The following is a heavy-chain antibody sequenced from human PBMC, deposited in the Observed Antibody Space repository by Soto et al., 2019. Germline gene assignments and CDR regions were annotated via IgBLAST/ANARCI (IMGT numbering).Heavy chain of an antibody. J-gene: IGHJ4*02. Sequence: EVQLLESGGGLVQPGGSLRLSCAASGFRFSSKAMSWVRQAPGKGLEWVSIISGSGSSTYYTDSLKGRFTISRDNSKNMVYLESNSLRAEDTAVYYCAKENGFQFVNFGASGFDYWGQGSLVSVSS. CDR3: AKENGFQFVNFGASGFDY. CDR1: GFRFSSKA. CDR2: ISGSGSST. V-gene: IGHV3-23*01. D-gene: IGHD6-6*01.